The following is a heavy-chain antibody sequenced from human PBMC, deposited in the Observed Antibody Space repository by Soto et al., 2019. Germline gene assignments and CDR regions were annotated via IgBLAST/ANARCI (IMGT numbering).Heavy chain of an antibody. CDR1: GFTFSGSA. CDR2: IRSKANSYAT. V-gene: IGHV3-73*01. Sequence: EVQLVESGGGLVQPGGSLKLSCAASGFTFSGSAMHWVRPASGKGLEWVGRIRSKANSYATAYAASVKGRFTISRDDSKNTAYLQMNSLQTEDTAVYYCTRSPVVVVPAAMGGYYYYMDVWGKGTTVTVSS. J-gene: IGHJ6*03. D-gene: IGHD2-2*01. CDR3: TRSPVVVVPAAMGGYYYYMDV.